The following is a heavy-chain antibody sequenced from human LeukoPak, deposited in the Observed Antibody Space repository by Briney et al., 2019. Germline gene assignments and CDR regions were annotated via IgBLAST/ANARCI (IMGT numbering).Heavy chain of an antibody. CDR3: ASWRGEGTGTTALDY. V-gene: IGHV5-51*01. Sequence: GESLKISCKGSGYSFTSYWIGWVRQVPGKGLEWMGIIYPGDSDTRYSPSFQGQVTISADKSISTAYLQWSSLKASDTAMYYCASWRGEGTGTTALDYWGQGTLATVSS. CDR2: IYPGDSDT. D-gene: IGHD1-7*01. CDR1: GYSFTSYW. J-gene: IGHJ4*02.